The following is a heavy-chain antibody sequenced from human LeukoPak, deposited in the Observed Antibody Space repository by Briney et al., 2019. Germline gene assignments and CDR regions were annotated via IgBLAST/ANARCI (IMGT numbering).Heavy chain of an antibody. V-gene: IGHV3-7*01. CDR2: VKQDGSEK. D-gene: IGHD3-3*01. J-gene: IGHJ3*02. Sequence: GGSLRLSCAASGFTFSSYWMSWVRQAPGKGLEWVANVKQDGSEKYYVDSVKGRFTISRDNAKNSLYLQMNSLRAEDTAVYYCARMGVVDAFDIWGQGTMVTVSS. CDR1: GFTFSSYW. CDR3: ARMGVVDAFDI.